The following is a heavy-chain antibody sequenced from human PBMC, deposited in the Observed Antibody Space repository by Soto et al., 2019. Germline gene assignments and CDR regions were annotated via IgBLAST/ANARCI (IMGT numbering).Heavy chain of an antibody. Sequence: VAVIWYDGTKKYYAASVKGRFSISRDNSKNTLYLQMTSLRAEDTAAYYCARDHSGGYYLDYWGQGTLVTVSS. J-gene: IGHJ4*02. CDR2: IWYDGTKK. V-gene: IGHV3-33*01. D-gene: IGHD3-22*01. CDR3: ARDHSGGYYLDY.